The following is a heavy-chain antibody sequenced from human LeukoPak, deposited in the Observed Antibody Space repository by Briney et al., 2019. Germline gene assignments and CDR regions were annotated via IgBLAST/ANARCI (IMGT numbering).Heavy chain of an antibody. J-gene: IGHJ5*02. CDR3: ARLNSASSLGWFDP. V-gene: IGHV4-59*08. CDR2: IYDSGST. CDR1: GGPLSAYY. D-gene: IGHD1-26*01. Sequence: PSETLSLTGTVSGGPLSAYYWTWIRQPPGKGLEWIGYIYDSGSTNYNPSLKSRVTISVDTSKNQFSLKLSSVAAADTAVYYCARLNSASSLGWFDPWGQGTLVTVSS.